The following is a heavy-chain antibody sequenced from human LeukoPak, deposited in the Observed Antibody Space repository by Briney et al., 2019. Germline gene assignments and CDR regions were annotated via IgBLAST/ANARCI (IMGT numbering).Heavy chain of an antibody. J-gene: IGHJ3*01. Sequence: GGSLRLSCAASGFTFGNSWVRWVRQAPGKGLVWVSLINADGSTATYADSVKGRFTISRDNARNTLSLQMNSLTIEDTAVYYCVVVVEPPDSDGFDVWGQETMITVSS. V-gene: IGHV3-74*01. CDR2: INADGSTA. D-gene: IGHD1-14*01. CDR1: GFTFGNSW. CDR3: VVVVEPPDSDGFDV.